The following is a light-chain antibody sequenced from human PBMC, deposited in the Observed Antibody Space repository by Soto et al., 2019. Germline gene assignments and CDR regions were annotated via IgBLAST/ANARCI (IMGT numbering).Light chain of an antibody. Sequence: VLTQSPATLSASPGERATLSCRASESVGSNLAWYQQRPGQAPRLLIYGAYTRAIGIPLRFSGSGSGTEFTLNISRLQSEDFAVYYCQQYEKWWTFGQGTMVDFK. CDR2: GAY. V-gene: IGKV3-15*01. J-gene: IGKJ1*01. CDR1: ESVGSN. CDR3: QQYEKWWT.